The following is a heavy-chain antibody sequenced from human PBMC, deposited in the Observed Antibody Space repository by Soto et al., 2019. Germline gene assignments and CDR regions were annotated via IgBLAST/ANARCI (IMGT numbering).Heavy chain of an antibody. J-gene: IGHJ5*02. CDR2: IYYSGTA. Sequence: SETLSLTCTVSGGSISRGGYYWSWIRQHPGKGLEWIGYIYYSGTAYYNASLKSRLTLSVDTSNNRFSLKLTSVTAADTAVYYCARSFDSSGFNWFDPWGQGTQVTV. CDR1: GGSISRGGYY. CDR3: ARSFDSSGFNWFDP. D-gene: IGHD3-22*01. V-gene: IGHV4-31*03.